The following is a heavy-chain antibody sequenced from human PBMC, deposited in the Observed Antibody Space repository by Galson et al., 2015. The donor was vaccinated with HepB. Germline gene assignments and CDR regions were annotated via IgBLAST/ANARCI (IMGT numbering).Heavy chain of an antibody. Sequence: SVKVSCKASGGTFSSYAISWVRQAPGQGLEWMGGIIPIFGTANYAQKFQGRVTITADESTSTAYMELSSLRSEDTAVYYCANSNPYDSGFDLWGRGTLVTVSS. D-gene: IGHD3-3*01. CDR2: IIPIFGTA. CDR3: ANSNPYDSGFDL. CDR1: GGTFSSYA. V-gene: IGHV1-69*13. J-gene: IGHJ2*01.